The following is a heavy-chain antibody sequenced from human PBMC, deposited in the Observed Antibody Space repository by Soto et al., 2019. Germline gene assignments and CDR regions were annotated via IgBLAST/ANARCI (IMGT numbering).Heavy chain of an antibody. D-gene: IGHD5-18*01. Sequence: PSETLSLTCTISGASISSGGYYWSWIRQLPGKGLEWIGYIYYTGNTRYNPSLKSRLIISVDTSNNYFSLELSPMTAADTAIYYCARGEYTYGPEGNWFGPWGQGILVTVSS. V-gene: IGHV4-31*03. CDR1: GASISSGGYY. CDR3: ARGEYTYGPEGNWFGP. J-gene: IGHJ5*02. CDR2: IYYTGNT.